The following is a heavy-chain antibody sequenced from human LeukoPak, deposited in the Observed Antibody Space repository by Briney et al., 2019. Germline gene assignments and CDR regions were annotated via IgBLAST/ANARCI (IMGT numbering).Heavy chain of an antibody. CDR1: GFTFSSYS. V-gene: IGHV3-21*01. CDR3: ARESYVWGSYHDY. J-gene: IGHJ4*02. CDR2: ISSTNHYT. D-gene: IGHD3-16*01. Sequence: GGSLRLSCAASGFTFSSYSMNWVRQAPGKGLEWVSYISSTNHYTYYADSVKGRFTISRDNAKNSLYLQMNSLRAEDTAVYYCARESYVWGSYHDYWGQGTLVTVSS.